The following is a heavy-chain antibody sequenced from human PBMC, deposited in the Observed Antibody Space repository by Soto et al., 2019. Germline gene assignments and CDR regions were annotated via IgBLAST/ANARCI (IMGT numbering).Heavy chain of an antibody. CDR2: ISSSGSTI. J-gene: IGHJ6*02. CDR1: GFNFSDHY. Sequence: QVQLAESGGDLVKPGGSLRLSCAGSGFNFSDHYMSWVRQAPGKGLEWVSHISSSGSTIYNADSVKGRFTISRGNTNKVLYLQVNSLRVEDTAVYFCARTSHLGAGMDVWGQGTTVTVSS. D-gene: IGHD3-10*01. V-gene: IGHV3-11*01. CDR3: ARTSHLGAGMDV.